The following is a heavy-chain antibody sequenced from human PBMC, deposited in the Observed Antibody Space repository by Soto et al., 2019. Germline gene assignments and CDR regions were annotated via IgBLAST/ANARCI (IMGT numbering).Heavy chain of an antibody. V-gene: IGHV3-74*01. CDR3: ARRGAVAGLHY. J-gene: IGHJ4*02. D-gene: IGHD6-19*01. Sequence: EVQLVESGGGLVQPGGSLRVSCAASGFTFSSYWMHWVRQAPGKGLVWVSRINSDGSSTSYADSVKGRFTISRDNAKNTLYLQMNRLSAEDTAIYYCARRGAVAGLHYWGQGTLVTVSS. CDR1: GFTFSSYW. CDR2: INSDGSST.